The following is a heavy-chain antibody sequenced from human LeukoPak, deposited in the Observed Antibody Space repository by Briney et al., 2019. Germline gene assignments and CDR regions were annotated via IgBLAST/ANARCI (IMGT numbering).Heavy chain of an antibody. V-gene: IGHV1-69*13. CDR1: GGTFISYA. CDR3: QVAAAGPMYYFDY. J-gene: IGHJ4*02. CDR2: IIPIFGTA. Sequence: ASVKVSCKASGGTFISYAISWVRQAPGQGLEWMGGIIPIFGTANYAQKFQGRVTITADESTSTAYMELSSLRSEDTAVYYCQVAAAGPMYYFDYWGQGTLVTVSS. D-gene: IGHD6-13*01.